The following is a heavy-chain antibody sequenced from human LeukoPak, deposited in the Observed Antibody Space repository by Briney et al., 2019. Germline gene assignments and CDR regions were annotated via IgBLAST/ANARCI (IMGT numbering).Heavy chain of an antibody. CDR3: ARGVDIWSGLNWFDP. Sequence: PSETLSLTCAVYGGSFSGYYWSWIRQPPGKGLEWIGEINHSGSTNYNPSLKSRVTISVDTSKNQFSLKLSSVTAADTAVYYCARGVDIWSGLNWFDPWGQGTLVTVSS. CDR2: INHSGST. V-gene: IGHV4-34*01. D-gene: IGHD3-3*01. J-gene: IGHJ5*02. CDR1: GGSFSGYY.